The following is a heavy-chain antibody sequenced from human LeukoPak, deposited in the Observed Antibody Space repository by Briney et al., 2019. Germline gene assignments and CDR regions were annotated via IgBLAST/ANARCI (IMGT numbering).Heavy chain of an antibody. V-gene: IGHV4-4*07. CDR1: GGSISSYY. CDR3: ARDTAIQQNYYYYYMDV. D-gene: IGHD5-18*01. Sequence: SETLSLTCTVSGGSISSYYWSWIRQPAGKGLEWIGRIFTIGSTNYNPSLKSRVTISVDKSKNHFSLKLSSVTAADTAVYYCARDTAIQQNYYYYYMDVWGKGTTVTVSS. CDR2: IFTIGST. J-gene: IGHJ6*03.